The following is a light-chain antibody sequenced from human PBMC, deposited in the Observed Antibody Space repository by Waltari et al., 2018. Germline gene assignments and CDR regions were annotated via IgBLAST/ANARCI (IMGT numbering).Light chain of an antibody. Sequence: DIQMTQSPSSLSASVGDRVPITSRASQSISRHLNWYQQKSGKTPKFLIHAASSLQSGVPSRFSGSGSGTDFTLTISSLQPEDFATYYCQQSYNTPFTFGPGTKVDVE. CDR3: QQSYNTPFT. V-gene: IGKV1-39*01. J-gene: IGKJ3*01. CDR1: QSISRH. CDR2: AAS.